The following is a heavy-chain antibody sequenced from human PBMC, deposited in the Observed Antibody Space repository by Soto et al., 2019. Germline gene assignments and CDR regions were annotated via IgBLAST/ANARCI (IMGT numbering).Heavy chain of an antibody. J-gene: IGHJ3*02. Sequence: QLQLQESGPGLVKPSETLSLTCTVSGGSISSSSYYWGWIRQPPGKGLEWIGSIYYSGSTYYNPSLKRRVTISVDTSKNQFSLKLSSVTAADTAVYYCARHNKDLRIDAFDIWGQGTMVTVSS. CDR1: GGSISSSSYY. V-gene: IGHV4-39*01. CDR3: ARHNKDLRIDAFDI. CDR2: IYYSGST. D-gene: IGHD4-17*01.